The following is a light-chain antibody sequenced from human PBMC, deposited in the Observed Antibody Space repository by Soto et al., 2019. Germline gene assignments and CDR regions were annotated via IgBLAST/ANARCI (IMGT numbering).Light chain of an antibody. V-gene: IGKV3-20*01. CDR3: QQYGSSPPVT. J-gene: IGKJ2*01. Sequence: EIVLTQSPGTLSLSPGERATLSCRASQTISSNSLAWYQQKPGQAPRLLIYGASSRATGIPDRFSGSGSGTDFTLTISRLEPEDFAVYYCQQYGSSPPVTFGQGTTLEIK. CDR2: GAS. CDR1: QTISSNS.